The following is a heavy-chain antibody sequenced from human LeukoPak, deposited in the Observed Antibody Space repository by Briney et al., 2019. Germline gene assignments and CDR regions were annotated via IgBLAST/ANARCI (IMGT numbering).Heavy chain of an antibody. J-gene: IGHJ4*02. D-gene: IGHD6-19*01. Sequence: PGGSLRLSCAASGLTVSNNYMSWVRQAPGKGLEWVSVIYSGGSTYYADSVKGRFTISRDNSKNTLYLQMNSLRAEDTAVYYCASRSGGDYWGQGTLVTVSS. CDR3: ASRSGGDY. CDR1: GLTVSNNY. V-gene: IGHV3-53*01. CDR2: IYSGGST.